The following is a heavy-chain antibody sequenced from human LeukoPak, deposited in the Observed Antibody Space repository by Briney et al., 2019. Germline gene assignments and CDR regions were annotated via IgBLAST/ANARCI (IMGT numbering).Heavy chain of an antibody. Sequence: SETLSLTCAVYGGSFSGYYWSWIRQPPGKGLEWIGEINHSGSTNYNPSLKSRVTISVDTSKNQFSLKLSSVTAADTAVYYCARGIYCSSTSCRNYKNHYYMDVWGKGTTVTVSS. CDR1: GGSFSGYY. CDR2: INHSGST. D-gene: IGHD2-2*01. CDR3: ARGIYCSSTSCRNYKNHYYMDV. V-gene: IGHV4-34*01. J-gene: IGHJ6*03.